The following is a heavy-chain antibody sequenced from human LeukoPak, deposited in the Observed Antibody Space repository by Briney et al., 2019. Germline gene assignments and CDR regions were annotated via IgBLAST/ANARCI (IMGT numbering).Heavy chain of an antibody. Sequence: GASVKVSCKASGYTFTSYGISWVRQAPGQGLEWMGWISAYNGNTNYAQKLQGRVTMTTDTSTSTAYMELRSLRSDDTAVYYCARGYCSSTSCYTPASGYYYYYMDVWGKGTTVTVSS. J-gene: IGHJ6*03. V-gene: IGHV1-18*01. CDR2: ISAYNGNT. CDR3: ARGYCSSTSCYTPASGYYYYYMDV. CDR1: GYTFTSYG. D-gene: IGHD2-2*02.